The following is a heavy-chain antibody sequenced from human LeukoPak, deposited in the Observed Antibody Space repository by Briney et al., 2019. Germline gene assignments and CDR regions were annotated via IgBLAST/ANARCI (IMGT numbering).Heavy chain of an antibody. J-gene: IGHJ4*02. CDR2: IYYSGST. CDR3: ARDKDTSSCLDY. CDR1: GGSISSYY. V-gene: IGHV4-59*01. D-gene: IGHD6-13*01. Sequence: SETLSPTCAVSGGSISSYYWSWIRQPPGKGLEWIGYIYYSGSTKYNPSLKSRVTISVDTSKNQFSLKLSSVTAADTAVYYCARDKDTSSCLDYWGQGTLVTVSS.